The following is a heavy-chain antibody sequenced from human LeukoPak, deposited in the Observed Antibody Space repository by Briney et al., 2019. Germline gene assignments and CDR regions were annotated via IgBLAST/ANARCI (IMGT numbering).Heavy chain of an antibody. CDR1: GFTFSSYA. Sequence: GGSLRLSCAASGFTFSSYAMSSVRQAPGKGLEWVSTISSTGGSTYYADSVKGRFTISRDSSKNTLYLQMTTLRADDTAVYYCAKRDLPYWGQGTLVTASS. CDR3: AKRDLPY. CDR2: ISSTGGST. J-gene: IGHJ4*02. V-gene: IGHV3-23*01.